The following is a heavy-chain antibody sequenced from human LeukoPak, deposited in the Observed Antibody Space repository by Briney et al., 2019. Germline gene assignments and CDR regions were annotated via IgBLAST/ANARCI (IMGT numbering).Heavy chain of an antibody. J-gene: IGHJ5*02. CDR2: IYTSGST. CDR3: ARVPSYSSSSWFDP. CDR1: GGSIRSYY. Sequence: SETLSLTCTVSGGSIRSYYWSWIRQPAGKGLEWIGRIYTSGSTNYNPSLKSRVTMSVDTSKNQFSLKLSSVTAADTAVYYCARVPSYSSSSWFDPWGQGTLVTVSS. D-gene: IGHD6-6*01. V-gene: IGHV4-4*07.